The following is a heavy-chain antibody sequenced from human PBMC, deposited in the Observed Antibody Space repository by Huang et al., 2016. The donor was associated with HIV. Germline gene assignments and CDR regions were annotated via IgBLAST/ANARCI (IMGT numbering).Heavy chain of an antibody. D-gene: IGHD2-15*01. V-gene: IGHV3-30*18. Sequence: QVHLVESGGGVVQPGGSLRLSCAASGFKLSGFGMHWVRQAPGKGVGWVAVISYDGRSQFYTDAVKGRFTISRDNSDNTLSLQMKGLRPDDTAVYYCAKESRWFSDSDHWGQGVLVSVSS. CDR3: AKESRWFSDSDH. J-gene: IGHJ4*02. CDR1: GFKLSGFG. CDR2: ISYDGRSQ.